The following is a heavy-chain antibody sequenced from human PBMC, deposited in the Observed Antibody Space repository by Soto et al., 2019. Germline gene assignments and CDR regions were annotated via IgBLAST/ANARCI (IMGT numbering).Heavy chain of an antibody. Sequence: EVQVVESGGGSVQPGGSLRLSCAASGFPFSTFEMNWVRQAPGKGVEWLSYISGGGGTYYEDSVKGRFTISRDNAKISLYLQMTSLRVEDTAVFFCVGGGLSYFDHWGQGALVTVSS. V-gene: IGHV3-48*03. D-gene: IGHD3-16*01. J-gene: IGHJ4*02. CDR1: GFPFSTFE. CDR2: ISGGGGT. CDR3: VGGGLSYFDH.